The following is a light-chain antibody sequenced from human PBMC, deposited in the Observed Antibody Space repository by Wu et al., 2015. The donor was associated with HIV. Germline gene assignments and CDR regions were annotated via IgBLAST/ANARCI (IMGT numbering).Light chain of an antibody. CDR2: GAS. Sequence: IVMTQSPATLSVSPGKRVTLSCRASQSISSKLAWYQQKPGQAPRLLIFGASTRATDIPDRFSGSGSGTEFTLTISNIESEDLAVYYRQQYDNWPPWTFGQGTKVEIK. CDR1: QSISSK. V-gene: IGKV3-15*01. CDR3: QQYDNWPPWT. J-gene: IGKJ1*01.